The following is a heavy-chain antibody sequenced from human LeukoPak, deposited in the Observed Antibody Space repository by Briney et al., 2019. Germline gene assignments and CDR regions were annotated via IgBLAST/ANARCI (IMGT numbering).Heavy chain of an antibody. CDR3: AARGGIAPRPLGS. V-gene: IGHV4-34*01. D-gene: IGHD6-6*01. CDR1: GGSFSTYS. Sequence: SETLSLTCAVYGGSFSTYSWNWIRQPPGKGLEWIGEINHGGSTDYNPTLKSRVTISVDTSKNQFSLKLSSVTAADTAVYYCAARGGIAPRPLGSWGQGTLVTVSS. J-gene: IGHJ5*02. CDR2: INHGGST.